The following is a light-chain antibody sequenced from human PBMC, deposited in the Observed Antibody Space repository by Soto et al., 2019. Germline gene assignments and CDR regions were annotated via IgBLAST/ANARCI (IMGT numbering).Light chain of an antibody. J-gene: IGKJ3*01. CDR1: QSVSNN. CDR2: DAS. V-gene: IGKV3-15*01. CDR3: HQDNKWPSFT. Sequence: EIVMTQSPGTLSVSPGERATLLCRASQSVSNNFAWYQQKPGQAPRLLIYDASTRATGIPARFSGSGSGTEFTLTIISLQSEDYAVYDCHQDNKWPSFTFGPGTQVDIK.